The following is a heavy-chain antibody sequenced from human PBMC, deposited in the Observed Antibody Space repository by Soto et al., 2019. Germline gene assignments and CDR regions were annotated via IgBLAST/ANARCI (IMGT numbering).Heavy chain of an antibody. Sequence: PSETLSLTCTVSYGSISVSNVFWGWVRQPPGKGLEWIGNIDYSGTAYFNPSLGTRVTFPVDTSKNQFSLTLYSVTAADTAVYYCARTTGRHLDFWGQGILATVSS. V-gene: IGHV4-39*01. CDR3: ARTTGRHLDF. CDR2: IDYSGTA. CDR1: YGSISVSNVF. D-gene: IGHD4-4*01. J-gene: IGHJ4*02.